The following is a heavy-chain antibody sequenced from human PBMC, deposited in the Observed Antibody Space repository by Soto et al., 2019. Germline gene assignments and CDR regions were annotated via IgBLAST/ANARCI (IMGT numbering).Heavy chain of an antibody. Sequence: EVQLLESGGGLVQPGGSLRLSCAASGFTFSSYAMSWVRQAPGKGLEWVSAISGSGGSTYYADSVKGRFTISRDNSKNTLYLQMNSLRAEDTAVYYCAMQLGYCSSTSCVDYYYYYMDVWGKGTTVTVSS. CDR3: AMQLGYCSSTSCVDYYYYYMDV. V-gene: IGHV3-23*01. J-gene: IGHJ6*03. CDR2: ISGSGGST. CDR1: GFTFSSYA. D-gene: IGHD2-2*01.